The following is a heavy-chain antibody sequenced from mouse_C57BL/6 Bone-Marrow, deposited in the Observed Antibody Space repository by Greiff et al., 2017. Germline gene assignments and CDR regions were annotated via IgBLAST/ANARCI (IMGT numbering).Heavy chain of an antibody. V-gene: IGHV1-53*01. Sequence: VQLQQPGTELVKPGASVKLSCKASGYTFTSYWMHWVKQRPGQGLEWIGNINPSNGGTNYNEKFKGKATFTADTSSNTAYMQLSSLTTEDSAIYYCAREGDYHAMDYWGQGTSVTVSS. J-gene: IGHJ4*01. CDR2: INPSNGGT. CDR3: AREGDYHAMDY. CDR1: GYTFTSYW.